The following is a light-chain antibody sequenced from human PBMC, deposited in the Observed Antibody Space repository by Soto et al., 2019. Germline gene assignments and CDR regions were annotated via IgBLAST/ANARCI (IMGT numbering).Light chain of an antibody. CDR3: QQSYTSPTT. CDR1: QSIGKH. J-gene: IGKJ5*01. Sequence: DIQMTQSPSFLSASVGDRVTITCRASQSIGKHLNWYQQKPGKAHKFLIYGASTLQSGVPPRFTGSGSGTDFTLTVNSLQAEDFATYYCQQSYTSPTTFGQGTRLEI. V-gene: IGKV1-39*01. CDR2: GAS.